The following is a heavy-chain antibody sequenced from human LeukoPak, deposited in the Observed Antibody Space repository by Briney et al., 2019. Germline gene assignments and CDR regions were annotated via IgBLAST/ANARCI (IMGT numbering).Heavy chain of an antibody. CDR3: ARERRYYYDSSGIFDY. Sequence: SETLSLTCAVYGGSFRGYYWSWIRQPPGKGLEWIGEINHSGSTNYNPSLKSRVTISVDTSKNQFSLKLSSVTAADTAVYYCARERRYYYDSSGIFDYWGQGTLVTVSS. J-gene: IGHJ4*02. D-gene: IGHD3-22*01. CDR2: INHSGST. CDR1: GGSFRGYY. V-gene: IGHV4-34*01.